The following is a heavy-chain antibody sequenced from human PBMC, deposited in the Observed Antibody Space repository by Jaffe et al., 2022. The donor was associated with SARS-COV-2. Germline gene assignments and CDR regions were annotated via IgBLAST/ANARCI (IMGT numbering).Heavy chain of an antibody. V-gene: IGHV3-11*01. Sequence: QVLLVESGGGLVRPGGSLRLSCATAGFTFSDYYMSWIRQAPGKGLEWISYISGSGSSIFYADSVKGRFTVSRDDVTRTVYLQLSSLRVEDTAVYYCARDRVGATFDHWGPGTLVTVSS. D-gene: IGHD1-26*01. CDR2: ISGSGSSI. J-gene: IGHJ4*02. CDR3: ARDRVGATFDH. CDR1: GFTFSDYY.